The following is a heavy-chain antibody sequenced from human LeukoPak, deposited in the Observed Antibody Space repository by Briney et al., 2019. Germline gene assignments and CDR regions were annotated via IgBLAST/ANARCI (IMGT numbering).Heavy chain of an antibody. V-gene: IGHV4-34*01. CDR1: GGSLNGYY. J-gene: IGHJ5*02. CDR2: INHSGST. CDR3: VYSSSWYTARVEH. D-gene: IGHD6-13*01. Sequence: SETLSLTCAVYGGSLNGYYWSWIRQSPGKGLEWIGEINHSGSTNYNPSLKSRVTISVDTSKNQFSLKLSSVTAADTAVYYYVYSSSWYTARVEHWGQGTLVTVSS.